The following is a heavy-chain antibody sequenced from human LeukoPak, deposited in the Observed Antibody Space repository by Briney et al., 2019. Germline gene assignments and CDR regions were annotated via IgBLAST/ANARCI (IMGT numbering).Heavy chain of an antibody. Sequence: SETLSLTCAVSGGSISSGGYSWSWHRQPPGMDLEWIGYIYHSGSNYYNPSLKSRVTISVDRSKNQFSLKLSSVTAADTAVYYCARERTSPYGGNLYYFDYWGQGTLVTVSS. J-gene: IGHJ4*02. CDR2: IYHSGSN. D-gene: IGHD4-23*01. V-gene: IGHV4-30-2*01. CDR3: ARERTSPYGGNLYYFDY. CDR1: GGSISSGGYS.